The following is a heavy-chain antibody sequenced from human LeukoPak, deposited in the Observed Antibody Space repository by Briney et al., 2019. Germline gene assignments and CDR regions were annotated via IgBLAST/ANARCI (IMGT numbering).Heavy chain of an antibody. CDR1: GFTFSSYS. J-gene: IGHJ6*03. D-gene: IGHD1-14*01. V-gene: IGHV3-21*01. Sequence: GGSLRLSCAASGFTFSSYSMNWVRQAPGKGLEWVSSISSSSSYIYYADSVKGRFTISRDNAKNSLYLQMNSLRAEDTAVYYCAREITGTTGYYYYYYMDVWGKGTTVTVPS. CDR2: ISSSSSYI. CDR3: AREITGTTGYYYYYYMDV.